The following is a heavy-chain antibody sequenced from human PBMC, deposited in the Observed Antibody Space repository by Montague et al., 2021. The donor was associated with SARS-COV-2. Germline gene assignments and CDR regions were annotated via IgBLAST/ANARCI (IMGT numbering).Heavy chain of an antibody. CDR3: ARVDILTGCVDY. J-gene: IGHJ4*02. V-gene: IGHV3-74*01. CDR2: INSDGSST. D-gene: IGHD3-9*01. CDR1: GFTFSSYW. Sequence: SLRLSCAASGFTFSSYWMHWVRQAPGKGLVWVSRINSDGSSTSYADSVKGRFTISRDNAKNTLYLQMNSLRAGDTAVYYCARVDILTGCVDYWGQGTLVTVSS.